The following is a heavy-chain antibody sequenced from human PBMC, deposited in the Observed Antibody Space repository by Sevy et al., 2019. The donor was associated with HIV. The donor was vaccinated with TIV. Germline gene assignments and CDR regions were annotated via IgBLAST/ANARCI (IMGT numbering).Heavy chain of an antibody. V-gene: IGHV3-13*01. CDR2: IGTAGDT. D-gene: IGHD2-2*01. Sequence: GGSLRLSCAASGFTFSSYDMHWVRQATGKGLEWVSAIGTAGDTYYPGSVKGRFTISRENAKNSLYLQMNSLRAGDTAVYYCARARYCNSTSCDGDYYGMDVWGQGTTVTVSS. CDR3: ARARYCNSTSCDGDYYGMDV. J-gene: IGHJ6*02. CDR1: GFTFSSYD.